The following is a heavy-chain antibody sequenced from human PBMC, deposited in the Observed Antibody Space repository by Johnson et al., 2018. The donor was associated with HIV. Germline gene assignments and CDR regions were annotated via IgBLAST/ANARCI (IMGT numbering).Heavy chain of an antibody. CDR2: LYSGGDI. Sequence: VQLVESGGGLIQPGGSLRLSCAASVLTISDNYMSWVRQAPGKGLEWVAVLYSGGDIYYADSVRGRFIISRDNSKNTLYLQMNSLRAEDTALYYCARVRERWELLLSDGSDIWGQGTMVTLSS. CDR3: ARVRERWELLLSDGSDI. J-gene: IGHJ3*02. CDR1: VLTISDNY. V-gene: IGHV3-66*03. D-gene: IGHD1-26*01.